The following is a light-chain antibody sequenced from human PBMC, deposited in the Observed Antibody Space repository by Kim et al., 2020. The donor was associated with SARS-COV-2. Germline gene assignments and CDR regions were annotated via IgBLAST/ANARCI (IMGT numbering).Light chain of an antibody. CDR3: NSRDSSGNHLNWV. J-gene: IGLJ3*02. CDR2: GKN. Sequence: QTVRITCQADSLRSYYARWDQQRPGQAPVLVIYGKNNRPSGIPDRFSGSSSGDTASLTITGAQAEDEADYYCNSRDSSGNHLNWVFGGGTKLTVL. CDR1: SLRSYY. V-gene: IGLV3-19*01.